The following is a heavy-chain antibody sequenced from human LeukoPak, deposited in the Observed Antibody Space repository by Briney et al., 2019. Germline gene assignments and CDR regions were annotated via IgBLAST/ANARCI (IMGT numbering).Heavy chain of an antibody. J-gene: IGHJ4*02. Sequence: GGSLRLSCAASGFTFSSYAMSWVRQAPGKGLEWVSGISGSGGSTIYTGSVKGRFTISRDNFKNTLYVQMNSLRAEDTAVYYCAKAAIFGVVIIAPYLDYWGQGTLVTVSS. CDR3: AKAAIFGVVIIAPYLDY. D-gene: IGHD3-3*01. CDR1: GFTFSSYA. V-gene: IGHV3-23*01. CDR2: ISGSGGST.